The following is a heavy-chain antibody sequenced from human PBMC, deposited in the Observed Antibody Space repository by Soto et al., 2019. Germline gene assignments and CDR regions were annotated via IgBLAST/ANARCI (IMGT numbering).Heavy chain of an antibody. J-gene: IGHJ4*02. V-gene: IGHV3-30-3*01. CDR3: ARDGDYYGSGTLRY. Sequence: PWGSLRLSCAASGFTFSSYAMHWVRQAPGKGLEWVAVISYDGSNKYYADSVKGRFTISRDNSKNTLYLQMNSLRAEDTAVYYCARDGDYYGSGTLRYWGQGTLVTVSS. CDR2: ISYDGSNK. CDR1: GFTFSSYA. D-gene: IGHD3-10*01.